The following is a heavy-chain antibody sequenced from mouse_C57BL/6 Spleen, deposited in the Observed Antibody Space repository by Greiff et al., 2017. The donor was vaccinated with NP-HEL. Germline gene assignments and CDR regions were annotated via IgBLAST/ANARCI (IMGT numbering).Heavy chain of an antibody. Sequence: EVQGVESGEGLVKPGGSLKLSCAASGFTFSSYAMSWVRQTPEKRLEWVAYISSGGDYIYYADTVKGRFTISRDNARNTLYLQMSSLKSEDTAMYYCTREDYYGSAAWFAYWGQGTLVTVSA. J-gene: IGHJ3*01. V-gene: IGHV5-9-1*02. CDR3: TREDYYGSAAWFAY. D-gene: IGHD1-1*01. CDR1: GFTFSSYA. CDR2: ISSGGDYI.